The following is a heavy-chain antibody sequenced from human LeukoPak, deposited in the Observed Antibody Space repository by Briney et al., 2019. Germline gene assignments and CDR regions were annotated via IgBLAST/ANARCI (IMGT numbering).Heavy chain of an antibody. CDR2: IKSKTDGGTT. CDR1: GFNFNNAW. Sequence: GGSLRLSCAASGFNFNNAWMTWVRQAPGKGLEWVGRIKSKTDGGTTDYAAQVKGRFTISRDDSKDTLYLQMNSLKTEDTAVYYCSTFLFIDGIDSWGQGTLVTVSS. J-gene: IGHJ4*02. V-gene: IGHV3-15*01. CDR3: STFLFIDGIDS. D-gene: IGHD1-26*01.